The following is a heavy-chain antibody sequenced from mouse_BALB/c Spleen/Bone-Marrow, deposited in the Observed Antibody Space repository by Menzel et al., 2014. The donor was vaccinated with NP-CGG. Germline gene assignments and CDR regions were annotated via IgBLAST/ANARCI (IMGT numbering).Heavy chain of an antibody. J-gene: IGHJ3*01. CDR2: INPSNGRT. CDR1: GYTFTSYW. D-gene: IGHD1-1*02. V-gene: IGHV1S81*02. Sequence: QVQLQQSGAELVKPGASVKLSCKASGYTFTSYWMHWVKQRPGQGLEWIGEINPSNGRTNYNEKFKSKATLTVDISSGTAYMQLSSLTSEDSAVYYCARDYGFVAFMAWFVYWGQRTLVTVPA. CDR3: ARDYGFVAFMAWFVY.